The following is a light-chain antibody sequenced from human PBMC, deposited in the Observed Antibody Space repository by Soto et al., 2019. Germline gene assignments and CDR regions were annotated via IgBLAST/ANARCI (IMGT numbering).Light chain of an antibody. V-gene: IGKV1-27*01. CDR1: QSVGIN. J-gene: IGKJ3*01. Sequence: MSQFPVILSVSPGERATLSCRASQSVGINLAWYQQKPGKVPKLLIYAASTLQSGVPSRFSGSGSGTDFTLTISSLQPEDVATYYCQKYNSAPWTFGPGTKVDIK. CDR3: QKYNSAPWT. CDR2: AAS.